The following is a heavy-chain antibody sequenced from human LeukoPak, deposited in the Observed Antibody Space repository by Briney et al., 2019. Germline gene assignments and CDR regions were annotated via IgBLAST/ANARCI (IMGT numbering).Heavy chain of an antibody. CDR2: ISGSSTDL. J-gene: IGHJ4*02. V-gene: IGHV3-21*01. D-gene: IGHD3-22*01. CDR1: GFTFSNYA. Sequence: GGSLRLSCAASGFTFSNYAMNWVRQAPGKGLEWVSSISGSSTDLYYADSVKGRFTISRDNAKNSLYLHINSLRAEDTAIYYCARRGYYASSGYDYWGQGTLVTVSS. CDR3: ARRGYYASSGYDY.